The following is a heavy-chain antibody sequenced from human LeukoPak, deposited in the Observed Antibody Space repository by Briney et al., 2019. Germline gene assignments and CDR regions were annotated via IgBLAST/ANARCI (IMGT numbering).Heavy chain of an antibody. D-gene: IGHD1-26*01. J-gene: IGHJ5*02. CDR1: GYTFTSYD. CDR2: MNPNSGNT. V-gene: IGHV1-8*01. Sequence: ASVKVSCKASGYTFTSYDINWVRQATGQGLEWMGWMNPNSGNTGYAQKFQGRVTMTRNTSISTAYMELSSLRSEDTAVYYCAKEGVLGATMTNNWFDPWGQGTLVTVST. CDR3: AKEGVLGATMTNNWFDP.